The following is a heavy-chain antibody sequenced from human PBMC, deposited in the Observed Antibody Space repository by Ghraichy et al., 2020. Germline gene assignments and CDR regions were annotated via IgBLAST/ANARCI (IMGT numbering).Heavy chain of an antibody. V-gene: IGHV4-59*01. D-gene: IGHD3-3*01. CDR2: IYYSGST. CDR1: GGSISSYY. Sequence: GSLRLSCTVSGGSISSYYWSWIRQPPGKGLEWIGYIYYSGSTNYNPSLKRRVTISVDTSKNQFSLKLSSVTAAYMAVYYCARQGFLEWLFDYWGQGTLVTVSS. J-gene: IGHJ4*02. CDR3: ARQGFLEWLFDY.